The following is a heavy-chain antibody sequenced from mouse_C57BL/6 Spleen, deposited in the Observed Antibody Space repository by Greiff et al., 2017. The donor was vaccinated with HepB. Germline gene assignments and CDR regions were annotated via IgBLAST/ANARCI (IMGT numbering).Heavy chain of an antibody. D-gene: IGHD1-1*01. CDR1: GYTFTDYE. J-gene: IGHJ4*01. CDR2: IDPETGGT. CDR3: TRSGGSSYPYYAMDY. V-gene: IGHV1-15*01. Sequence: VKLQQSGAELVRPGASVTLSCKASGYTFTDYEMHWVKQTTVHGLEWIGAIDPETGGTAYNQKFKGKAILTADKSSSTAYMELRSLTSEDSAVYYCTRSGGSSYPYYAMDYWGQGTSVTVSS.